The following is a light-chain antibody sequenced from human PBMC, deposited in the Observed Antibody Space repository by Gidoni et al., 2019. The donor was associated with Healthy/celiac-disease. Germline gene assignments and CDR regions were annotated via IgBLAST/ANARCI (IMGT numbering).Light chain of an antibody. CDR1: QSVSSY. Sequence: EIVLTHSPATLSLSPGERATLSCRASQSVSSYLAWYQQKPGQAPRLLIYDASNRATGIPARFSGSGSGTDFTLTISSIEPEDFAVYDCQQRSNWTPTWTFGQGTKVEIK. J-gene: IGKJ1*01. CDR2: DAS. V-gene: IGKV3-11*01. CDR3: QQRSNWTPTWT.